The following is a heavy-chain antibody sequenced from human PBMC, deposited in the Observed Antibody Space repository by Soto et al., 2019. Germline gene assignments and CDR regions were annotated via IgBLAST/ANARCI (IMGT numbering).Heavy chain of an antibody. CDR3: ARGAFSGYPDY. Sequence: SETLSLTCAVSGGSISSSNWWSWVRQPPGKGLEWIGEIYHSGSTNYNPSLKSRVTISVDTSKNQFSLKLSSVTAADTAVYYCARGAFSGYPDYWGQGTLVTVSS. V-gene: IGHV4-4*02. J-gene: IGHJ4*02. CDR1: GGSISSSNW. D-gene: IGHD3-22*01. CDR2: IYHSGST.